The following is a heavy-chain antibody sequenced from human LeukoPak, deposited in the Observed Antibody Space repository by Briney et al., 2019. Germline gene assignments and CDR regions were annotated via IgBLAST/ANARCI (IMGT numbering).Heavy chain of an antibody. CDR2: ISYDGSNK. CDR3: ARETSDWYFDL. V-gene: IGHV3-30-3*01. Sequence: GGSLRLSCAASGFTFSSYAMHWVRQAPGKGLEWVAVISYDGSNKYSADSVKGRFTISRDNSKNTLYLQMNSLRAEDTAVWYCARETSDWYFDLWGRGTLVTVSS. J-gene: IGHJ2*01. CDR1: GFTFSSYA.